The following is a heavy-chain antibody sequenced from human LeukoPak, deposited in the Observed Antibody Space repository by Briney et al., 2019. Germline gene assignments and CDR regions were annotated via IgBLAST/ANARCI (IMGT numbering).Heavy chain of an antibody. J-gene: IGHJ6*03. CDR2: INHSGST. CDR1: GGSFSGYY. D-gene: IGHD4-11*01. Sequence: SETLSLTCAVYGGSFSGYYWSWIRQPPGKGLEWIGEINHSGSTNYNPSLKSRITISVDTSKNQFSLKLRSVTAADTAVYYCARGVRGGDYSNSGDYYMDVWGKGTTVTVFS. CDR3: ARGVRGGDYSNSGDYYMDV. V-gene: IGHV4-34*01.